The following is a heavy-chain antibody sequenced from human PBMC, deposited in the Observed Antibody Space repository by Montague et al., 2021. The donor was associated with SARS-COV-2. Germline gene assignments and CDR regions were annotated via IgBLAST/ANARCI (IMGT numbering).Heavy chain of an antibody. CDR1: GGSISSSSYY. J-gene: IGHJ4*02. Sequence: SETLSLTCTVSGGSISSSSYYWGWLRQPPGKGLEWLGSIFYSGSTDYXXXLKSRVTISVDTSKNQFSLKLSSVTAADTAVYYCASMVRAQVYYFDYWGQGTLVTVSS. D-gene: IGHD3-10*01. CDR3: ASMVRAQVYYFDY. V-gene: IGHV4-39*01. CDR2: IFYSGST.